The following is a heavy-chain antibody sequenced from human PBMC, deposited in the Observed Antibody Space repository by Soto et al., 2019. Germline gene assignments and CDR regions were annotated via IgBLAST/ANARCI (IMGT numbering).Heavy chain of an antibody. Sequence: TLSLTCTVSGGSISSGGYYWSWIRQHPGKGLEWIGYIYYSGSTYYNPSLKSRVTISVDTSKNQFSLKLSSVTAADTAVYYCARDSGYYDILTGYQSYFFDYWGQGTLVTVSS. CDR1: GGSISSGGYY. CDR2: IYYSGST. D-gene: IGHD3-9*01. V-gene: IGHV4-31*03. J-gene: IGHJ4*02. CDR3: ARDSGYYDILTGYQSYFFDY.